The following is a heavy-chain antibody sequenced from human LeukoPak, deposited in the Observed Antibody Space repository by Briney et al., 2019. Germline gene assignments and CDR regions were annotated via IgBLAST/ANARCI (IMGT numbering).Heavy chain of an antibody. J-gene: IGHJ4*02. Sequence: TGGSLRLSCVDSGITFSKYWMSWVRQAPGRGLEWVANIKQDGGEKYYVDSVKGRFTISRDNAKNSLYLQMNSLRVEDTAVYYCARDRAFYDYIWGSRHLDSWGQGTLVTVSS. CDR3: ARDRAFYDYIWGSRHLDS. V-gene: IGHV3-7*01. D-gene: IGHD3-16*01. CDR1: GITFSKYW. CDR2: IKQDGGEK.